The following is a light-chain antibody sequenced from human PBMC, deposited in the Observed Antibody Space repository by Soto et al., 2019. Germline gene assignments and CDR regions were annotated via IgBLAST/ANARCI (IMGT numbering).Light chain of an antibody. CDR1: QSVSSS. V-gene: IGKV3-15*01. CDR3: QQYNNWWT. Sequence: EVVMTQSPATLSMSPGERATLSCRASQSVSSSLSWYQQKPGQAPSLLIYGASTRATGIPHNFSGSGSETEFTITISSLQAEDFAIYYWQQYNNWWTFGQGTKVEIK. CDR2: GAS. J-gene: IGKJ1*01.